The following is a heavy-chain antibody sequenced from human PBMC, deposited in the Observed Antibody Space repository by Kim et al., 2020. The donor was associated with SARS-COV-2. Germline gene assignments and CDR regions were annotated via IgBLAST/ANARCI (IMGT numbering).Heavy chain of an antibody. V-gene: IGHV4-31*03. CDR1: GGSISSGGYY. J-gene: IGHJ5*02. Sequence: SETLSLTCTVSGGSISSGGYYWSWIRQHPGKGLEWIGYIYYSGSTYYNPSLKSRVTISVDTSKNQFSLKLSSVTAADTAVYYCARDSDYYDSSGPNWFDPWGQGTLVTVSS. D-gene: IGHD3-22*01. CDR3: ARDSDYYDSSGPNWFDP. CDR2: IYYSGST.